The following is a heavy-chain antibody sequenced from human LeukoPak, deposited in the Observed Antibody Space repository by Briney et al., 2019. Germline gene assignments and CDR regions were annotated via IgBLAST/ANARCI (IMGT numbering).Heavy chain of an antibody. D-gene: IGHD6-19*01. J-gene: IGHJ4*02. Sequence: VQPGGSLRLSCAASGFTFSSYAMSWVRQAPGKGLERVSTISGSAGSTYFADSVKGRFTISRDNSKNTLYLQMNSLRAEDTAVYYCAKHGKQWLVSDYWGQGTLVTVSS. CDR1: GFTFSSYA. CDR3: AKHGKQWLVSDY. CDR2: ISGSAGST. V-gene: IGHV3-23*01.